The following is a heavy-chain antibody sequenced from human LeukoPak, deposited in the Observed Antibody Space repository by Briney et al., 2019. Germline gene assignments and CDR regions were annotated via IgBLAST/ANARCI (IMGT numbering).Heavy chain of an antibody. Sequence: GGSLRLSCAASGFTVSSNFMSWVRQAPGKGLEWVASIKHDGSEKYYVDSVRGRFTISRDNTMNSLYLQMSSLRAEDTAVYYCATDRGWRTSGYYLYYFEYWGQGTLVTYSS. J-gene: IGHJ4*02. D-gene: IGHD3-3*01. V-gene: IGHV3-7*01. CDR2: IKHDGSEK. CDR3: ATDRGWRTSGYYLYYFEY. CDR1: GFTVSSNF.